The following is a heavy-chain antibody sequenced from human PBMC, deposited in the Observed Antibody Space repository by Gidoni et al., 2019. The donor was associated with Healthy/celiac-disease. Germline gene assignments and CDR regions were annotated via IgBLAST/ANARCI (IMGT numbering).Heavy chain of an antibody. CDR1: GYTFPSYG. V-gene: IGHV1-18*01. D-gene: IGHD6-13*01. CDR3: ARDIAAADFYYYYGMDV. J-gene: IGHJ6*02. Sequence: QVQLVQSGAEVKKPGASVKVSCKASGYTFPSYGISWVRQAPGQGLEWMGWISAYNGNTNYAQKLQGRVTMTTDTSTSTAYMELRSLRSDDTAVYYCARDIAAADFYYYYGMDVWGQGTTVTVSS. CDR2: ISAYNGNT.